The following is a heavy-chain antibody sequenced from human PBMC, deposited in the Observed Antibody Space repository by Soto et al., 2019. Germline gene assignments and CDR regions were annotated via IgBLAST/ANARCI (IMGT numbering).Heavy chain of an antibody. V-gene: IGHV5-51*01. D-gene: IGHD3-22*01. CDR2: IYPGDSDT. J-gene: IGHJ5*02. CDR3: ARQSYYYDSSGYDYTWFDP. Sequence: GESLKISCKGSGYSFTSYWIGWVRQMPGKGLEWMGIIYPGDSDTRYSPSFQGQVTISADKSISTAYLQWSSLKASDTAMYYCARQSYYYDSSGYDYTWFDPWGQGTLVTVSS. CDR1: GYSFTSYW.